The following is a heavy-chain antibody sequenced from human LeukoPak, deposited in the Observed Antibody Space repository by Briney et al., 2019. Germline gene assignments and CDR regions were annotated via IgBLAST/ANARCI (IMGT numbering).Heavy chain of an antibody. CDR2: IRSSSSYM. CDR1: GFTVSSNY. CDR3: ARDWFHAIDY. Sequence: GGSLRLSCAASGFTVSSNYMTWVRQAPGKGLEWVSSIRSSSSYMYYADSLKGRFTISRDNAKNSLYLQMNSLRAEDTAVYYCARDWFHAIDYWGQGTLVTVSS. V-gene: IGHV3-21*01. J-gene: IGHJ4*02. D-gene: IGHD2/OR15-2a*01.